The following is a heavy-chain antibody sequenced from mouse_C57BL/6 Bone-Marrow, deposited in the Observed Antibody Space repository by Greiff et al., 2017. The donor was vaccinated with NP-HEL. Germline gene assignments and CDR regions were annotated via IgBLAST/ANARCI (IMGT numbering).Heavy chain of an antibody. CDR2: INPGSGGT. D-gene: IGHD1-1*01. CDR3: ARRGVGAMDY. CDR1: GYAFTNYL. Sequence: VQVVESGAELVRPGTSVKVSCKASGYAFTNYLIEWIKQRPGQGLEWIGVINPGSGGTNYNEKFKGKATLTADKSSSTAYMQLSSLTSEDSAVYFCARRGVGAMDYWGQGTAVTVSS. J-gene: IGHJ4*01. V-gene: IGHV1-54*01.